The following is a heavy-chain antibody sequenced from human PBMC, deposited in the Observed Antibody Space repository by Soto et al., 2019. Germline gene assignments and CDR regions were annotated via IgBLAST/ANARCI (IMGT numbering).Heavy chain of an antibody. CDR3: ARDFTDSSGPTLGMGV. V-gene: IGHV6-1*01. D-gene: IGHD6-19*01. Sequence: SQTLSLTCGISGDSVSSNSAAWNWIRQSPSRGLEWLGRTYYRSKWYNDYAVSVKSRITINPDTSKNQFSLKLSSVTAADTAVYYCARDFTDSSGPTLGMGVWGQGTTVTVSS. CDR2: TYYRSKWYN. J-gene: IGHJ6*02. CDR1: GDSVSSNSAA.